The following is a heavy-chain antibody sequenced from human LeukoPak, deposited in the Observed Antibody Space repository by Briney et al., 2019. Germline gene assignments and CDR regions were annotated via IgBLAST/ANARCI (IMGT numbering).Heavy chain of an antibody. CDR3: AGLGWPGDYYFYYVTV. CDR1: GASISSGDYY. V-gene: IGHV4-61*02. J-gene: IGHJ6*03. CDR2: IYTGGST. Sequence: SETLSPTCTVSGASISSGDYYWIWIRQPAGKGPEWIGRIYTGGSTNFNPSLKSRVSMSMDTSKNQFSLKVNSVTAADTAVYYCAGLGWPGDYYFYYVTVWGKGTTVTVSS. D-gene: IGHD2-15*01.